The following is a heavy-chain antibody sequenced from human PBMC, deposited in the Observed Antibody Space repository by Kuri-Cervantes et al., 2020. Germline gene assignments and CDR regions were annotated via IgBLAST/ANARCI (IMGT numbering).Heavy chain of an antibody. D-gene: IGHD1-14*01. Sequence: GGSLRLSCAASGFTFNNYGMHWVRQAPGKGLEWVASLRYDGSNEDYADSVKGRLTISRDNSKHTLYLQMNSLRVEGTAIYYCAKLSHVAAEPESYWGQGTLVTVSS. CDR1: GFTFNNYG. CDR3: AKLSHVAAEPESY. CDR2: LRYDGSNE. V-gene: IGHV3-30*02. J-gene: IGHJ4*02.